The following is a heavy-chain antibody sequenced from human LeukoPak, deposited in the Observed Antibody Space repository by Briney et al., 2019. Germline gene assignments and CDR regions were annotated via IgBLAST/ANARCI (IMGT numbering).Heavy chain of an antibody. Sequence: GRSLRLSCATSGFTFSSYGMHWVRQAPGKGLEWDAVIWFDGSNKYYADSVKGRFTISRDNSKNTLYLQVNSLRAEDTAVYYCAKRNYDRSGYYIDYWGQETLVTLSS. D-gene: IGHD3-22*01. CDR2: IWFDGSNK. CDR3: AKRNYDRSGYYIDY. J-gene: IGHJ4*02. CDR1: GFTFSSYG. V-gene: IGHV3-33*06.